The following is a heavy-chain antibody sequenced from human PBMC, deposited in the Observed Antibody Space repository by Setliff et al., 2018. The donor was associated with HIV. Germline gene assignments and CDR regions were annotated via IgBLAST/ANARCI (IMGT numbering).Heavy chain of an antibody. CDR3: SSPGSSSYYYVMDV. V-gene: IGHV4-59*11. Sequence: SETLSLTCTVSGGSISNHFCSWIRQSPRKGLEWIWSMYYGGSATYNPSLKSRVTISIDTSQNLFSLRLRSVTAADTGVYYCSSPGSSSYYYVMDVWGLGTTVTVSS. CDR1: GGSISNHF. D-gene: IGHD3-10*01. CDR2: MYYGGSA. J-gene: IGHJ6*02.